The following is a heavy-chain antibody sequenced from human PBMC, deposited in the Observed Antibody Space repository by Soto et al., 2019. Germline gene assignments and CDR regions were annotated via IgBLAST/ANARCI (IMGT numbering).Heavy chain of an antibody. D-gene: IGHD6-13*01. CDR2: MYHSGST. J-gene: IGHJ4*02. V-gene: IGHV4-30-2*01. CDR3: AKYKRTTTAAGVAFDY. Sequence: ASETLSLTCAVSGGSISSGGYSWSWIRQPPGKGLEWIGYMYHSGSTYYNPSLKSRVTISIDRSKNQFSLKLSSVTAADTAVYYCAKYKRTTTAAGVAFDYWGQGTPVTVSS. CDR1: GGSISSGGYS.